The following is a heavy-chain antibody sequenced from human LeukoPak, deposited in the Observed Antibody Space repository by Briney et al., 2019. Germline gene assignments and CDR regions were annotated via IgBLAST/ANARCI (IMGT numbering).Heavy chain of an antibody. V-gene: IGHV4-59*01. CDR2: IYYSGST. CDR3: ARAMGAEAFDI. D-gene: IGHD3-10*01. CDR1: GGSISSYY. Sequence: SETLSLTCTVSGGSISSYYWSWIRQPPGKGLEWIGYIYYSGSTNYNPSLKSRVTISVDTSKNQFSLKPSSVTAADTAVYYCARAMGAEAFDIWGQGTMVTVSS. J-gene: IGHJ3*02.